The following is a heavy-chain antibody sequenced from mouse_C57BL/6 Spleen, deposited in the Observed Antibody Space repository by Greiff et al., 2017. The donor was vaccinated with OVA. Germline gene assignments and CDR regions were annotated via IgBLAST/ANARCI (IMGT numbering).Heavy chain of an antibody. Sequence: VQLQQSGPELVKPGASVKLSCKASGYTFTSYDINWVKQRPGQGLEWIGWIYPRDGSTKYNEKFKGKATLTVDTSSSTAYMELHSLTSEDSAVYFCVRSHSCGSSLFAYWGQGTLVTVSA. CDR2: IYPRDGST. J-gene: IGHJ3*01. CDR1: GYTFTSYD. CDR3: VRSHSCGSSLFAY. D-gene: IGHD1-1*01. V-gene: IGHV1-85*01.